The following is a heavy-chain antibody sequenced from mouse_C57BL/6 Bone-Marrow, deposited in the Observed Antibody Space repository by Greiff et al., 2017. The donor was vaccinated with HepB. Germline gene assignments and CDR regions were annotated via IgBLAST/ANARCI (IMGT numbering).Heavy chain of an antibody. J-gene: IGHJ1*03. Sequence: VKLQESGAELVRPGASVTLSCKASGYTFTDYEMHWVKQTPVHGLEWIGAIDPETGGTAYNQKFKGKAILTADKSSSTAYMELRSLTSEDSAVYYCTRWGYGSSYRYFDVWGTGTTVTVSS. V-gene: IGHV1-15*01. CDR1: GYTFTDYE. CDR2: IDPETGGT. CDR3: TRWGYGSSYRYFDV. D-gene: IGHD1-1*01.